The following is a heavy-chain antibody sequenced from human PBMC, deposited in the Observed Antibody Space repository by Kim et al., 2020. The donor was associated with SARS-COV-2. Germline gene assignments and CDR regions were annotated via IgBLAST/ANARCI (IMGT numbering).Heavy chain of an antibody. CDR2: IFGSGSGT. V-gene: IGHV3-23*01. J-gene: IGHJ2*01. CDR1: GPTSRNSA. Sequence: GGSLRLSCAASGPTSRNSAMSWVRQAPGKGLEWVAGIFGSGSGTYYADSVRGRFIISRDNSQGTVDLQMDNLRAEDTAVYYCARHLHVTTGTFYWYLDLWGRGTQVTVSS. CDR3: ARHLHVTTGTFYWYLDL. D-gene: IGHD3-3*02.